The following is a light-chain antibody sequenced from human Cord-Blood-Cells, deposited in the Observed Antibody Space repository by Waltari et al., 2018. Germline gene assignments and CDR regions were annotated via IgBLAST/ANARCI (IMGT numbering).Light chain of an antibody. CDR3: CSYAGSVV. Sequence: QSALTQPASVSGSPGKSITISCPGTSSDVGGYNLVSWYQQHPGKAPKLMIYEGSKRPSGVSNRFSGSKSGNTASLTISGLQAEDEADYYCCSYAGSVVFGGGTKLTVL. CDR2: EGS. V-gene: IGLV2-23*01. J-gene: IGLJ2*01. CDR1: SSDVGGYNL.